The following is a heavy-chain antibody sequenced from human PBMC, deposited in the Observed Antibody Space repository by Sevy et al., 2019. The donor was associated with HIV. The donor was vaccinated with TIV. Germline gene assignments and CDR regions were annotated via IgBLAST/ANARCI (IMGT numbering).Heavy chain of an antibody. V-gene: IGHV5-51*01. Sequence: GESLKISCKGSGYSFTSYWIGWVRQMPGKGLEWMGIIYPGDSDTRYSQSFQGQVTISADKSISTAYLQWSSLKASDTAMYYCARLVVVGATRHGFDYWGQGTLVTVSS. CDR2: IYPGDSDT. CDR1: GYSFTSYW. J-gene: IGHJ4*02. CDR3: ARLVVVGATRHGFDY. D-gene: IGHD1-26*01.